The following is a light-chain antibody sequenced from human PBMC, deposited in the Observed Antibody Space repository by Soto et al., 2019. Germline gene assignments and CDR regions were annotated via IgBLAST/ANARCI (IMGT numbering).Light chain of an antibody. Sequence: QSVLTQPPSVSGAPGQRVTISCTGSSSNLGSGFDVQWYQQLPGTAPKLLIYYNDNRPSGVPDRFSGSKSGTSASLAITVLQADDDADYYCQSYDSSLSGHVVFGGGTQLTVL. CDR2: YND. CDR3: QSYDSSLSGHVV. V-gene: IGLV1-40*01. CDR1: SSNLGSGFD. J-gene: IGLJ2*01.